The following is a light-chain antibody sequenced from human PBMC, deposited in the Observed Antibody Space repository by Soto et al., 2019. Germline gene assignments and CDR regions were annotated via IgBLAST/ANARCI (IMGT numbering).Light chain of an antibody. CDR2: GNS. V-gene: IGLV1-40*01. J-gene: IGLJ2*01. CDR3: QSYDSSLSGVV. Sequence: QSVLTQPPSVSGAPGQRVTISCTGSSSNIGAGYDVHWYQQLPGTAPKLLIYGNSNRPSGVPDRFSGYKSGTSASLAITGLHAEDEADYYCQSYDSSLSGVVFGGGTKLTVL. CDR1: SSNIGAGYD.